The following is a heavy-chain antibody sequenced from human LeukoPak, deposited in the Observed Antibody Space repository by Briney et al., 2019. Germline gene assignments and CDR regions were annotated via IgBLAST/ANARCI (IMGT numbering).Heavy chain of an antibody. J-gene: IGHJ3*02. CDR1: GFTFSSYG. CDR2: ISYDGSNK. D-gene: IGHD6-13*01. V-gene: IGHV3-30*18. CDR3: AKVFIAAAGTGAFDI. Sequence: GGSLRLSCAASGFTFSSYGMHWVRQAPGKGLEWVAVISYDGSNKYYADSVKGRFTISRDNSKNTLYLQMNSLRAEDTAVYYCAKVFIAAAGTGAFDIWGQGTMVTVSS.